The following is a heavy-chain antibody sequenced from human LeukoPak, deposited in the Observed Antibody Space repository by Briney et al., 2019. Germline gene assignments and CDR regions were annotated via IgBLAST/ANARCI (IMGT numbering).Heavy chain of an antibody. V-gene: IGHV1-18*01. Sequence: ASVKVSCKTSGYSFTSYGISWVRQAPGQGLEWMGWISAYNGNTNYAQKVQGRVTMTTDTSTSTAYMELRSLRSDDTAVYYCARDRWYSRNWNDAVDIWGQGTMVTVSS. CDR3: ARDRWYSRNWNDAVDI. CDR1: GYSFTSYG. J-gene: IGHJ3*02. CDR2: ISAYNGNT. D-gene: IGHD6-13*01.